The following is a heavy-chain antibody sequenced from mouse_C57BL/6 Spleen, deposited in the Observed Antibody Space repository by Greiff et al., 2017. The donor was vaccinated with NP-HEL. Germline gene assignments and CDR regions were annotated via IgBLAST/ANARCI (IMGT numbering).Heavy chain of an antibody. CDR2: ISYDGSN. V-gene: IGHV3-6*01. Sequence: EVQLQESGPGLVKPSQSLSLTCSVTGYSITSGYYWNWIRQFPGNKLEWMGYISYDGSNNYNPSLKNRISITRDTSKNQFFLKLNSVTTEDTATYYCARDYDVSMDYWGQGTSVAVSS. CDR1: GYSITSGYY. D-gene: IGHD2-12*01. J-gene: IGHJ4*01. CDR3: ARDYDVSMDY.